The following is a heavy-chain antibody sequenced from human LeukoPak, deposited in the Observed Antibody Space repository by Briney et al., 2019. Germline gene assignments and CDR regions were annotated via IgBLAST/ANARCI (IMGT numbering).Heavy chain of an antibody. D-gene: IGHD3-10*01. CDR2: ISGSGGST. J-gene: IGHJ5*02. Sequence: GGSLRLSCAASGFTFSSYAMSWVRQAPGKGLEWVSAISGSGGSTYYADSVKGRFTISRDNSKNTLYLQMNSLRAEDTAVYYCAKSNYYGSGSEENWFDPWGQGTLVTVSS. CDR1: GFTFSSYA. V-gene: IGHV3-23*01. CDR3: AKSNYYGSGSEENWFDP.